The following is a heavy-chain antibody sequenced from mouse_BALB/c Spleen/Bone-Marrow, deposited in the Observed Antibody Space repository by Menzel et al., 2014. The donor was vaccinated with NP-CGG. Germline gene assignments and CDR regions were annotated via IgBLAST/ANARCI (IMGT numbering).Heavy chain of an antibody. D-gene: IGHD1-1*01. Sequence: QVQLQQPGAELAKPGASVKMSCKASGYTFTSYWMHWVQQRPGQGLEWIGYINPSTGYTEYNQKFKDKATLTADKSSSTAYMKLSSLTSEVSAVYYCARQITTVDYAMDYWGQGTSVTVSS. J-gene: IGHJ4*01. CDR1: GYTFTSYW. CDR3: ARQITTVDYAMDY. V-gene: IGHV1-7*01. CDR2: INPSTGYT.